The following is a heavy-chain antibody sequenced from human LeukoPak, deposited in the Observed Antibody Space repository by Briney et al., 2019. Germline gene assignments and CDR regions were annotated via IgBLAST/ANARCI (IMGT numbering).Heavy chain of an antibody. Sequence: GGSLRLSCAASGFTVSRNYMSWVRQAPGKGLEWVSIIYSGGRTYYADSVKGRFTISRDNSNNTLFLQMNSLRAEDTAVYYCARRAGSSGKFDPWGQGTLVIVSS. CDR2: IYSGGRT. D-gene: IGHD6-19*01. CDR3: ARRAGSSGKFDP. CDR1: GFTVSRNY. V-gene: IGHV3-53*01. J-gene: IGHJ5*02.